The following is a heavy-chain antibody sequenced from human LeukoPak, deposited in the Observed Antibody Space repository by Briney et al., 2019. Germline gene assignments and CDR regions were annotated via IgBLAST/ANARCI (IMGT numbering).Heavy chain of an antibody. D-gene: IGHD6-19*01. V-gene: IGHV6-1*01. CDR2: TWYMSKWKT. Sequence: SQTLSLICAISRDSVSSNSAAWNWIRQSPSRGLEWLGRTWYMSKWKTEYAVSVQSRITIYADTSKNQFSLHLSSVTPEDTAVYYCARAGHGSHWFDPWGQGTLVTVSS. CDR3: ARAGHGSHWFDP. CDR1: RDSVSSNSAA. J-gene: IGHJ5*02.